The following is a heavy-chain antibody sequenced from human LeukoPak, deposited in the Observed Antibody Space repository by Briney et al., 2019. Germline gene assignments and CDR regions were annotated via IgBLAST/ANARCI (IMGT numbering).Heavy chain of an antibody. V-gene: IGHV1-69*06. D-gene: IGHD3-16*02. CDR2: IIPIFGTA. J-gene: IGHJ4*02. Sequence: GSSLTFSCKASGGSFSSYAISWVRQAPGQGLEWMGGIIPIFGTANYAQKFQGRVTITADKSTSTAYMELSSLRSEDTAVYYCARDSMMITFGGVIVNTHYFDYWGQGTLVTVSS. CDR3: ARDSMMITFGGVIVNTHYFDY. CDR1: GGSFSSYA.